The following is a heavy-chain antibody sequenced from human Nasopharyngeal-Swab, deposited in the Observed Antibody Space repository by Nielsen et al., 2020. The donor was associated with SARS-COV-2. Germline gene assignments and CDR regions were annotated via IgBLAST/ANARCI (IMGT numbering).Heavy chain of an antibody. V-gene: IGHV3-53*04. D-gene: IGHD1-26*01. Sequence: GESLKISCAASGFTVSSNYMSWVRQAPGKGLEWVSVIYSGGSTYYADSVKGRFTISRHNSKNTLYLQMNSLRAEDTAVYYCARDLDSGSYPYWGQGTRVTVSS. J-gene: IGHJ4*02. CDR1: GFTVSSNY. CDR2: IYSGGST. CDR3: ARDLDSGSYPY.